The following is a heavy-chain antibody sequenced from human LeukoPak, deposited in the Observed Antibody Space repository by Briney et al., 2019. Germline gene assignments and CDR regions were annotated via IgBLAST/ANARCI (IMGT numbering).Heavy chain of an antibody. J-gene: IGHJ4*02. CDR1: GYTFTSYG. D-gene: IGHD3-22*01. V-gene: IGHV1-18*01. CDR3: AILHWPTYYYDRPHS. CDR2: ISAYNGNT. Sequence: ASVKVSCKASGYTFTSYGISWVRQAPGQGLEWMGWISAYNGNTNYAQKLQGRVTMTTDTSTSTAYMELRSLRSDDTAVYYCAILHWPTYYYDRPHSWGQGTLVTVSS.